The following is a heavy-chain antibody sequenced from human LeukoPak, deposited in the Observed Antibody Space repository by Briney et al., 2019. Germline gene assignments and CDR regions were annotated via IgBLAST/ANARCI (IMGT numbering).Heavy chain of an antibody. V-gene: IGHV3-21*01. CDR3: ASLGPGGSVAY. CDR1: GFTFSIYT. D-gene: IGHD4-23*01. CDR2: IISTSSYI. Sequence: PGGSLRLSCAASGFTFSIYTLNWVRQAPGRGLGWVSSIISTSSYIYYADSVKGRFTISRDNAKNSLSLQMNSLRAEDTAVYYCASLGPGGSVAYWGQGTLVTVSS. J-gene: IGHJ4*02.